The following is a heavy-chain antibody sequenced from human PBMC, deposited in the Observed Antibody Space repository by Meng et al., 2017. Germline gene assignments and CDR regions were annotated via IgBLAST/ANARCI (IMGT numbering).Heavy chain of an antibody. CDR3: ARERLRWLQFSDAFDI. CDR1: GGSISSYY. Sequence: SETLSLTCTVSGGSISSYYWSWIRQPPGKGLEWIGYIYYSGSTNYNPSLKSRVTISVDTSKNQFSLKLSSVTAADTAVYYCARERLRWLQFSDAFDIWGQGTVVTVSS. J-gene: IGHJ3*02. CDR2: IYYSGST. V-gene: IGHV4-59*01. D-gene: IGHD5-24*01.